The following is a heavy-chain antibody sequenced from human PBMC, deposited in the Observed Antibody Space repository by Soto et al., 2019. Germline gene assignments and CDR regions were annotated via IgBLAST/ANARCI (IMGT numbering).Heavy chain of an antibody. CDR3: ARVPDR. CDR2: IYHSGST. Sequence: SGTLSLTCAVSGGSLISGGYSWSWIRQPPGKGLEWIGDIYHSGSTYYNPSLKSRVTISVDRSKKQFSLKLSSVTAADTAVYYCARVPDRWGQGTLVTVS. J-gene: IGHJ5*02. CDR1: GGSLISGGYS. V-gene: IGHV4-30-2*01. D-gene: IGHD2-2*01.